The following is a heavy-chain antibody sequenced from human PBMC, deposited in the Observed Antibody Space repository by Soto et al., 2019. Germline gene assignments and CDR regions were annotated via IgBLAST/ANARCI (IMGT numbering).Heavy chain of an antibody. CDR3: ARDYMVRGVMRWFDP. V-gene: IGHV4-4*02. Sequence: QVQLQESGPGLVKPSGTLSLTGAVSGGSISSSNWWSWFRQPPGKGLEWIGEIYHSGSTNYNPSLKSRVTISVEKSKNQFSLKLSSVTAADTAVYYCARDYMVRGVMRWFDPWGQGTLVTVSS. J-gene: IGHJ5*02. CDR1: GGSISSSNW. CDR2: IYHSGST. D-gene: IGHD3-10*01.